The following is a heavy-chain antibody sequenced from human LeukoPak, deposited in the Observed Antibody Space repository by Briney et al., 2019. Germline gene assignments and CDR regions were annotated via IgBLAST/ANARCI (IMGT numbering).Heavy chain of an antibody. CDR1: GGSISSYY. Sequence: SETLSLTCTVSGGSISSYYWSWIRQPPGKGLEWIGYIYYSGSTNYNPSLKSRVTISVDTSKNQSSLKLSSVTAADTAVYYCARLLYYYDSSGLGTGYFDYWGQGTLVTVSS. V-gene: IGHV4-59*08. CDR3: ARLLYYYDSSGLGTGYFDY. J-gene: IGHJ4*02. D-gene: IGHD3-22*01. CDR2: IYYSGST.